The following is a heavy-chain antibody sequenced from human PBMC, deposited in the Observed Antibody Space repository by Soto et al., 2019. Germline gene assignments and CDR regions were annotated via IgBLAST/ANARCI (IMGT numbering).Heavy chain of an antibody. CDR3: SRDQGLGAGYFAL. CDR1: GGSVSSGTYY. CDR2: IYRGSP. J-gene: IGHJ2*01. D-gene: IGHD7-27*01. V-gene: IGHV4-61*01. Sequence: QVQLQESGPGQVKPSETLFLTCTVSGGSVSSGTYYWSWIRQPAGKGLEWMGYIYRGSPNYNPSHESRATISVDTSRTQFSLMLSSVTAADTAVYYCSRDQGLGAGYFALWGRGTLVTVSS.